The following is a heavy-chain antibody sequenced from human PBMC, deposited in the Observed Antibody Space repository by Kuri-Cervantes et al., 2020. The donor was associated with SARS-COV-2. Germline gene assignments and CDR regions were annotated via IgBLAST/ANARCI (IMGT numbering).Heavy chain of an antibody. CDR2: ISGSGGST. CDR3: AKALPGVTIFRVVMMSERENYYYGMDV. CDR1: GLSFRDYY. V-gene: IGHV3-23*01. Sequence: ETLSLTCVVYGLSFRDYYLRWVRQAPGKGLEWVSAISGSGGSTYYADSVKGRFTVSRDNSKNMLYLQMNSLSAEDTAVYYCAKALPGVTIFRVVMMSERENYYYGMDVWGQGTTVTVSS. D-gene: IGHD3-3*01. J-gene: IGHJ6*02.